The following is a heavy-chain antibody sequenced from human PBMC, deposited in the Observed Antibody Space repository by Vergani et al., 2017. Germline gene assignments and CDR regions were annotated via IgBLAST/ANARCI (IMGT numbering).Heavy chain of an antibody. D-gene: IGHD3-9*01. Sequence: QLQLQQSGPGLVKPSETLFLTCTVSADSISSGSYYWGWIRQPPGQSLEWIGNMYHSEGAYYNPSLRGRVTISVGTSTNQFSLEVTSVTAADTAIYFCARTESFILRYFHLALWGQGTLVTVSS. J-gene: IGHJ4*02. CDR3: ARTESFILRYFHLAL. CDR1: ADSISSGSYY. CDR2: MYHSEGA. V-gene: IGHV4-39*01.